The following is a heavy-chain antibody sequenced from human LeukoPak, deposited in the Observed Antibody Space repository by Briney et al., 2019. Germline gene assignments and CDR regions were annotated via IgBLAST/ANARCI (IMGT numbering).Heavy chain of an antibody. V-gene: IGHV3-53*05. CDR2: IYSDGRT. J-gene: IGHJ6*03. CDR3: AKGSKAVLFTRDHYMDV. CDR1: GFTVSNKY. Sequence: GGSLRLSCAASGFTVSNKYMTWVRQTPGKGLEWVSLIYSDGRTYYVDSVKGRCTISRDNSKNTLYLQMNSLRAEDTAVYFCAKGSKAVLFTRDHYMDVWGKGTTVTISS. D-gene: IGHD6-19*01.